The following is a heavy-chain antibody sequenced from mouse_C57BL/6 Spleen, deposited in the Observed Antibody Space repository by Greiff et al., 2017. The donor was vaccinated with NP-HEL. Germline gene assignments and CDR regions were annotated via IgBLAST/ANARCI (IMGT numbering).Heavy chain of an antibody. CDR1: GYTFTSYW. CDR2: IHPNSGST. Sequence: QVQLQQPGAELVKPGASVKLSCKASGYTFTSYWMHWVKQRPGQGLEWIGMIHPNSGSTNYNEKFKSKATLTVDKSSSTAYMQLSSLTSEDSAVYYCARSLITTVVEGYWGQGTSVTVSS. J-gene: IGHJ4*01. V-gene: IGHV1-64*01. D-gene: IGHD1-1*01. CDR3: ARSLITTVVEGY.